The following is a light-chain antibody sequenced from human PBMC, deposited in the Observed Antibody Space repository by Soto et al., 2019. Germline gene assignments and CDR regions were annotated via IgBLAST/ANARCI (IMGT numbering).Light chain of an antibody. CDR1: QIISAC. CDR2: GAS. CDR3: QQSYSTPHT. V-gene: IGKV1-39*01. J-gene: IGKJ2*01. Sequence: DIQMTQSPSSLAAFVGDRVTISCRASQIISACLNWYQQKPGQVPTLLIYGASSLQSGVPSRFSASGSGTDFTLSISSLQREDFATYYCQQSYSTPHTCGQGTKLEIK.